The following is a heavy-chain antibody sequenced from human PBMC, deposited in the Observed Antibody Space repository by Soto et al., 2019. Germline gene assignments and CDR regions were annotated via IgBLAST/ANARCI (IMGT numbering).Heavy chain of an antibody. D-gene: IGHD3-16*01. V-gene: IGHV4-39*01. J-gene: IGHJ4*02. Sequence: QLQLQESGPGLVKPSETLSLTCIVSGGSISSSDYYWGWFRQPPGKGLEWIGAVYYSGSTYYNPSLTGRVTISVDTSKNQFSLNLRSVTAADTAVYYCARQTGGFGYYFDYWGQGALVTVSS. CDR2: VYYSGST. CDR1: GGSISSSDYY. CDR3: ARQTGGFGYYFDY.